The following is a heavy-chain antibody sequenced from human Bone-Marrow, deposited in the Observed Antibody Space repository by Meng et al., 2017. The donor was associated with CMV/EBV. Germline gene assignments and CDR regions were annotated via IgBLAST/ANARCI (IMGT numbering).Heavy chain of an antibody. D-gene: IGHD3-16*02. V-gene: IGHV4-31*02. Sequence: VCGASIYSGSYYWSWIRQHPGKGLEWIGYISYSATTYYNPSLKSRVTISVDTSKNQFSLKLSSVTATDTAVYFCARVYIWGNYRLDYWGQGALVTVSS. CDR1: GASIYSGSYY. J-gene: IGHJ4*02. CDR2: ISYSATT. CDR3: ARVYIWGNYRLDY.